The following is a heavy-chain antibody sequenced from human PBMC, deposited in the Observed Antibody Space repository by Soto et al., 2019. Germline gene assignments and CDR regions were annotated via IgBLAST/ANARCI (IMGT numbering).Heavy chain of an antibody. V-gene: IGHV4-4*07. CDR2: IYATGTT. CDR3: VRDGPKNLRDWFDP. Sequence: PSETLLLPCTFCVASISVFYWSWIRKSAGKGLDWIGRIYATGTTDYNPSLKSRVMMSVDTSKKQFSLKLRSVTAADTAVYYCVRDGPKNLRDWFDPWGQGIPVTVSS. J-gene: IGHJ5*02. CDR1: VASISVFY.